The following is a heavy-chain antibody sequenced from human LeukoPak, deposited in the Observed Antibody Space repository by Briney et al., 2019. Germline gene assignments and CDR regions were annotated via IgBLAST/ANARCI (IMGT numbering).Heavy chain of an antibody. CDR1: GFTFSSYG. V-gene: IGHV3-33*01. J-gene: IGHJ4*02. CDR2: IWYDGSNK. Sequence: GRSLRLSCAASGFTFSSYGMHWVRQAPGKGLEWVAVIWYDGSNKYYADSVKGRFTISRDNSKNTLYLQMNSLRAEDTAVYYCARGGNLYSSSWSPFDYWGQGTLLTVSS. D-gene: IGHD6-13*01. CDR3: ARGGNLYSSSWSPFDY.